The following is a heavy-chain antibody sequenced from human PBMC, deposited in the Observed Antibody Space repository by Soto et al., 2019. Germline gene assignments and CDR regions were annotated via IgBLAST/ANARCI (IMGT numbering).Heavy chain of an antibody. CDR2: IYYSGST. J-gene: IGHJ4*02. CDR1: GGSISSSGYY. V-gene: IGHV4-39*01. CDR3: ARRSYYGSGSIFDY. D-gene: IGHD3-10*01. Sequence: SETLSLTCTVAGGSISSSGYYWGWIRQPPGKGLEWIGNIYYSGSTNYNPSLKSRVTISVDTSKNQFSLKVSSVTAADTAVYYCARRSYYGSGSIFDYWGQGTLVTVSS.